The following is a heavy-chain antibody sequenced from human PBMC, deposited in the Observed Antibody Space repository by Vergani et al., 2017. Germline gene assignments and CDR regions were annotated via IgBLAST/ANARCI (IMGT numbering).Heavy chain of an antibody. CDR2: ISSSGSTI. Sequence: QLVESGGGWVQPGGSLRLSCVVSGFDFSSYIMNWVRQAPGKGLEWVSYISSSGSTIYYADSVKGRFTISRDNSKNMLFLQMNNLRTEDTAIYYCAKQYFVSGNYLFDYWGQGTLVTVSS. CDR1: GFDFSSYI. V-gene: IGHV3-48*01. CDR3: AKQYFVSGNYLFDY. J-gene: IGHJ4*02. D-gene: IGHD3-10*01.